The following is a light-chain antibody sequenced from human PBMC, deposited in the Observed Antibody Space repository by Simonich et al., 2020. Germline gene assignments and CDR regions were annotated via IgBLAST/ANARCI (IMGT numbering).Light chain of an antibody. CDR2: DVS. CDR3: SSYTSSSTWV. V-gene: IGLV2-14*01. Sequence: QSALTQPASVSGSPGQSITISCTGTSSDVGGFNYVSWYQPHPGKAPKLMIYDVSKRPSGVSNRFSGSKSGNPASLTISGLQAEDEADYYCSSYTSSSTWVFGGGTKLTVL. J-gene: IGLJ3*02. CDR1: SSDVGGFNY.